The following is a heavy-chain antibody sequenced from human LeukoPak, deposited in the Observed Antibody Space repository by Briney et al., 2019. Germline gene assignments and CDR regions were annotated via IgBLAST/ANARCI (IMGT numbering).Heavy chain of an antibody. Sequence: GGSLRLSCAASGFTFSSYGMHWVRQAPGKGLEWVAVIPYDGSNKYYADSVKGRFTISRDNSKNTLYLQMNSLRAEDTAVYYCARHKGKWIQLCDYWGQGTLVTVSS. J-gene: IGHJ4*02. CDR3: ARHKGKWIQLCDY. D-gene: IGHD5-18*01. CDR1: GFTFSSYG. V-gene: IGHV3-30*03. CDR2: IPYDGSNK.